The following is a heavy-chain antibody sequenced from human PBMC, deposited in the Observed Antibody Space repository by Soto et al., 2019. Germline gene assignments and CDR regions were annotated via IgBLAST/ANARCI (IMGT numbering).Heavy chain of an antibody. CDR3: ARALPVEMATSNFDY. J-gene: IGHJ4*02. V-gene: IGHV3-11*05. D-gene: IGHD5-12*01. CDR1: GFTFSDYY. Sequence: QVQLVESGGGLVKPGGSLRLSCAASGFTFSDYYMSWIRQAPGKGLEWFSYISSSSSYTNYADSVKGRFTISRDNAKNSLYLQMNSLRAEDTAVYYCARALPVEMATSNFDYWGQGTLATVSS. CDR2: ISSSSSYT.